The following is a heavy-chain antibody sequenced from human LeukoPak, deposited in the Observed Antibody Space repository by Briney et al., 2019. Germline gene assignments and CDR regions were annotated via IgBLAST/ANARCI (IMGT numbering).Heavy chain of an antibody. V-gene: IGHV3-23*01. J-gene: IGHJ4*02. CDR2: ISGSGGST. CDR3: AREGIAVAGSFFDY. CDR1: GFTFSSYA. Sequence: GGSLRLSCAASGFTFSSYAMTWVRQAPGKGLEWVSAISGSGGSTYHADSVKGRFTISRDNSKNMLYLQMNSLRAEDTAVYYCAREGIAVAGSFFDYWGQGTLVTVSS. D-gene: IGHD6-19*01.